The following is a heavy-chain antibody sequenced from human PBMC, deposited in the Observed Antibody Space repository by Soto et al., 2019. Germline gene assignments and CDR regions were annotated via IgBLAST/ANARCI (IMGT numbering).Heavy chain of an antibody. CDR3: ARVYPVLSSDYSYGMDV. J-gene: IGHJ6*02. Sequence: GASVKVSCKASGYTFTSYAMHWVRQAPGQRLEWMGWINAGNGNTKYSQKFQGGVTITRDTSASTAYMELSSLRSEDTAVYYCARVYPVLSSDYSYGMDVWGQGTTVTVSS. V-gene: IGHV1-3*01. CDR1: GYTFTSYA. D-gene: IGHD3-16*02. CDR2: INAGNGNT.